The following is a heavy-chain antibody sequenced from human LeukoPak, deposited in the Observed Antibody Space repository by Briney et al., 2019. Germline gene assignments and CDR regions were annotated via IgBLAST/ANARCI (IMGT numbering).Heavy chain of an antibody. J-gene: IGHJ4*02. CDR3: AKDHAKHSSGWYSPPDY. Sequence: PGGSLRLSCAASGFTFSSYCMHWVRQAPGKGLEWVAFIRYDGSNKYYADSVKGRFTISRDNSKNTLYLQMNSLRAEDTAVDYCAKDHAKHSSGWYSPPDYWGQGTLVTVSS. CDR2: IRYDGSNK. D-gene: IGHD6-19*01. CDR1: GFTFSSYC. V-gene: IGHV3-30*02.